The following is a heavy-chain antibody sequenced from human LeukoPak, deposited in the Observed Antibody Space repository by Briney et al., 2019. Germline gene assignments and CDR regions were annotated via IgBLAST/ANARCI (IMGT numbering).Heavy chain of an antibody. J-gene: IGHJ6*03. Sequence: PSETLSLTCTVSGGSISSYYWSWIRQPAGKGLEWIGRIYTSGSTNYNPSLKSRVTMSVDTSKNQFSLKLSSVTAADTAVYYCARDLNQLLYRSEYYYYMDVWGKGTTVTVSS. V-gene: IGHV4-4*07. CDR2: IYTSGST. CDR3: ARDLNQLLYRSEYYYYMDV. CDR1: GGSISSYY. D-gene: IGHD2-2*02.